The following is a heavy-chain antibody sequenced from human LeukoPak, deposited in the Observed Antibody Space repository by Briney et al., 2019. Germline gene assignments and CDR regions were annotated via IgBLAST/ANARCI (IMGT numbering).Heavy chain of an antibody. CDR3: AKDIGSSSWFYFDY. V-gene: IGHV3-9*01. CDR1: GFTFDDYA. Sequence: GRSLRLSCAASGFTFDDYAMHWVRQAPGKGLEWVSGVTWNSGTIGYADSVEGRFTISRDNAKNSLYLQMNSLRAEDTALYYCAKDIGSSSWFYFDYWGQGTLVTASS. D-gene: IGHD6-13*01. CDR2: VTWNSGTI. J-gene: IGHJ4*02.